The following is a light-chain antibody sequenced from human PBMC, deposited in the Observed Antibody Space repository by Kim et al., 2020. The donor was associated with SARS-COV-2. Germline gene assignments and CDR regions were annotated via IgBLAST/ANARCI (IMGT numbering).Light chain of an antibody. Sequence: EIALTQSPATLSLSPGERATLSCRASQSLSSYLAWYQQKPGQAPRLLIYDASNRATGIPARFSGSGSGTDFTLTISSLEPEDFAVYYCQQRSKWPYTFGQGTKLEI. CDR2: DAS. CDR3: QQRSKWPYT. V-gene: IGKV3-11*01. J-gene: IGKJ2*01. CDR1: QSLSSY.